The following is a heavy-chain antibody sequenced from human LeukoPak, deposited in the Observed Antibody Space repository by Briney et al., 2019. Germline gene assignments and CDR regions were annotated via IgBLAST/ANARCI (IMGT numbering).Heavy chain of an antibody. CDR1: GYTFTDYY. CDR2: IDPNSGGT. Sequence: ASVKVSCKASGYTFTDYYIHWVRQAPGQGLEWMGWIDPNSGGTNFAQRFQGRVTMTRDTSISTAYMELSRLRSDDTAVYYCARAGTIRDTAKNGLGGYFDYWGQGTLVTVSS. CDR3: ARAGTIRDTAKNGLGGYFDY. D-gene: IGHD5-18*01. V-gene: IGHV1-2*02. J-gene: IGHJ4*02.